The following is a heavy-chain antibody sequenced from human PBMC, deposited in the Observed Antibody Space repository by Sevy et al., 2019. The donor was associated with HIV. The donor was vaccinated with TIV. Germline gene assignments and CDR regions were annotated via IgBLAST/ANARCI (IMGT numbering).Heavy chain of an antibody. Sequence: ASVKVSCKASGYTFTGYYMHWVRQAPGQGLEWMGWINPNSGGTNYAQKFQGRVTMTRDTSISTAYMGLSRLRSDDTAVYYCAREGDGYNSLLDYWGQGTLVTVSS. J-gene: IGHJ4*02. V-gene: IGHV1-2*02. CDR2: INPNSGGT. D-gene: IGHD5-12*01. CDR3: AREGDGYNSLLDY. CDR1: GYTFTGYY.